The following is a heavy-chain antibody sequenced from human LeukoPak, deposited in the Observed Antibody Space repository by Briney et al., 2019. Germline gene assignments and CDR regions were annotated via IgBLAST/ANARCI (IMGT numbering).Heavy chain of an antibody. CDR1: GDSIRRSGYY. Sequence: PSETLSLTCTVSGDSIRRSGYYWGWIHQPPGKGLEWIGSVLHTGTAYYNPSLESRVTVSIDTSNNLFSLELTSVAAADTAVFYCAKTSLRAWDAFDVWGPGTMVTVSS. CDR3: AKTSLRAWDAFDV. CDR2: VLHTGTA. J-gene: IGHJ3*01. V-gene: IGHV4-39*01.